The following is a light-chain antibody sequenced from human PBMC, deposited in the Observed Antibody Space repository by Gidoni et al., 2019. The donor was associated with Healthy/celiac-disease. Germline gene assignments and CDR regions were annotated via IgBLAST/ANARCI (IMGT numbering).Light chain of an antibody. Sequence: DIQMTQSPSSLSASVADRVTITCRASQSISSYLNWYQQKPGKAPKLLIYAASSLQSGVPSRVSGSGSGTDFTLTISSLQPEDFATYYCQQSYSTPRTFGQXTKVEIK. V-gene: IGKV1-39*01. CDR3: QQSYSTPRT. CDR2: AAS. CDR1: QSISSY. J-gene: IGKJ1*01.